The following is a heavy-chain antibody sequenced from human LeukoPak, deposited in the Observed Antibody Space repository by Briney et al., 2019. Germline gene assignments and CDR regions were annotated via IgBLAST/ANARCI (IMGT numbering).Heavy chain of an antibody. Sequence: GGSLRLSCAASGFTFSSYSTNWVRQAPGKGLEWVSYISSSSSTIYYADSVKGRFTISGDNAKNSLYLQMNSLRAEDTAVYYCARAVPYYYDSSGYYGGQGTLVTVSS. V-gene: IGHV3-48*04. J-gene: IGHJ4*02. CDR3: ARAVPYYYDSSGYY. CDR2: ISSSSSTI. D-gene: IGHD3-22*01. CDR1: GFTFSSYS.